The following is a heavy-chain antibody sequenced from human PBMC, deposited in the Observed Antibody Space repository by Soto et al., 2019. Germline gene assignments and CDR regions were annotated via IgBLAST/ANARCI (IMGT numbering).Heavy chain of an antibody. D-gene: IGHD2-2*01. J-gene: IGHJ6*03. CDR1: GYTFTSYG. CDR3: ARDCSSTSCSYYYYYYYMDV. V-gene: IGHV1-18*01. CDR2: ISAYNGNT. Sequence: ASVKVSCKASGYTFTSYGISWVRQAPGQGLEWMGWISAYNGNTNYAQKLQGRVTMTTDTSTSTAYMELRSLRSDDTAVYYCARDCSSTSCSYYYYYYYMDVWGKGTTVTVSS.